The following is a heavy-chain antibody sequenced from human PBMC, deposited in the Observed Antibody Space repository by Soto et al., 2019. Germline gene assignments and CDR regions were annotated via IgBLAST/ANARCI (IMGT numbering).Heavy chain of an antibody. V-gene: IGHV1-18*04. Sequence: ASVKVSCNASGYTFNSHGISWVRQAPGQGLEWMGWISVYDGKTKYPQNFQGRVTMTTDTLTSTAYMELRSLRSDDTAVYYCARPDYYNTGSGAFDIWGQGTMVTVSS. CDR1: GYTFNSHG. J-gene: IGHJ3*02. D-gene: IGHD3-22*01. CDR2: ISVYDGKT. CDR3: ARPDYYNTGSGAFDI.